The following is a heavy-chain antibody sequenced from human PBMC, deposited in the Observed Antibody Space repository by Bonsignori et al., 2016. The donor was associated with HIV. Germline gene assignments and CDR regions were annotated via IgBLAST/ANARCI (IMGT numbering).Heavy chain of an antibody. CDR1: GLTLSKAW. V-gene: IGHV3-15*01. CDR2: IKAQVDGGTI. Sequence: EVQLVESGGGLVKPGGSLRLSCAASGLTLSKAWMNWVRQAPGKGLEWVGRIKAQVDGGTIDHATPVKGRFTISKDYSRNTMYLQMTSLRTEDTGVYYCWTDYDNSGFWGQGTLVTVSS. D-gene: IGHD1-1*01. CDR3: WTDYDNSGF. J-gene: IGHJ4*02.